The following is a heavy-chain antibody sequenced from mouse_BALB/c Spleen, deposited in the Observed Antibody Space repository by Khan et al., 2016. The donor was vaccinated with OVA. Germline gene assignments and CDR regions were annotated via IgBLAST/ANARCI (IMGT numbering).Heavy chain of an antibody. Sequence: QVQLKQSGGDLMKPGASVKISCKATGYTFSSYWIEWGKQRPGHGLEWIGQIFPGSVSTTYNEKFKDKATFTADTSSNTAYMQLSSLTSEVSAVYYCARGGYGRFAYSGQGTLFTVSA. V-gene: IGHV1-9*01. CDR2: IFPGSVST. CDR3: ARGGYGRFAY. CDR1: GYTFSSYW. J-gene: IGHJ3*01. D-gene: IGHD2-2*01.